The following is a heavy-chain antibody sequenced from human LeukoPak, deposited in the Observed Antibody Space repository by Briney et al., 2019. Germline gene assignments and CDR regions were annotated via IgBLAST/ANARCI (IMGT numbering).Heavy chain of an antibody. CDR1: GYTFTSYG. J-gene: IGHJ4*02. CDR2: ISAYNGNT. D-gene: IGHD5-18*01. Sequence: ASVKVSCTASGYTFTSYGISWVRQAPGQGLEWMGWISAYNGNTNYAQKLQGRVTMTTDTSTSTAYMELRSLRSDDTAVYYCARVGHTAMVTAHDYWGQGTLVTVSS. V-gene: IGHV1-18*01. CDR3: ARVGHTAMVTAHDY.